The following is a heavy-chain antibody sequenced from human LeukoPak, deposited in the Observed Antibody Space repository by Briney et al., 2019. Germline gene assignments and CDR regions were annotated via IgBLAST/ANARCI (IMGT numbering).Heavy chain of an antibody. Sequence: GGSLRLSCAASGFTLSGFTFSSYEMNWVRQAPGKGLEWVSYISSSGSTIYYADSVKGRFTISRDNAKDSLYLQMNSLRAEDTAVYYCARDPYSGGYSSYYYYYMDVWGKGTTVTVSS. D-gene: IGHD1-26*01. V-gene: IGHV3-48*03. CDR3: ARDPYSGGYSSYYYYYMDV. CDR2: ISSSGSTI. J-gene: IGHJ6*03. CDR1: GFTLSGFTFSSYE.